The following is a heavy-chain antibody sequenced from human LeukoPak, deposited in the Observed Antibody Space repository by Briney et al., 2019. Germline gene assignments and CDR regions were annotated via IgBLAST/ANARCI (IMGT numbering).Heavy chain of an antibody. D-gene: IGHD6-13*01. CDR2: INPNSGGT. J-gene: IGHJ4*02. CDR1: GYTFTSYY. Sequence: ASVKVSCKASGYTFTSYYMHWVRQAPGQGLEWMGWINPNSGGTNYAQKFQGRVTMTRDTSISTAYMELSRLRSDDTAVYYCARDGGIAAAGTGYWGQGTLVTVSS. CDR3: ARDGGIAAAGTGY. V-gene: IGHV1-2*02.